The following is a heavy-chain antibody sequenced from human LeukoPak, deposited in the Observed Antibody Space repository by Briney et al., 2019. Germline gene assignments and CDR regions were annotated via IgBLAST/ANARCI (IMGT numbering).Heavy chain of an antibody. Sequence: GGSLRHSCAASGFTFSSYSMNWVRQAPGKGLEWVSYISSSSSTIYYADSVKGRFTISRDNAENSLYLQMNSLRAEDTAVYYCAIDHLYCSGGSCYFAYWRQGTLVTVSS. CDR1: GFTFSSYS. CDR2: ISSSSSTI. D-gene: IGHD2-15*01. CDR3: AIDHLYCSGGSCYFAY. J-gene: IGHJ4*02. V-gene: IGHV3-48*01.